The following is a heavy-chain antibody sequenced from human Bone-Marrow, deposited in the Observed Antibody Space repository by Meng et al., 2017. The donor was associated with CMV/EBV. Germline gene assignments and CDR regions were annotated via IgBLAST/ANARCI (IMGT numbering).Heavy chain of an antibody. V-gene: IGHV2-5*02. Sequence: TLKASVHPPVNPTQTLTLTCTFSGVSLSTSGVGVGWIRKPTGNALECLALIYWDDDKRYSPSLKSRLTITKDTSKNQVVLTMTNMDPVDTATYYCAHRQVRGYFDYWGQGTLVTVSS. J-gene: IGHJ4*02. D-gene: IGHD3-10*01. CDR2: IYWDDDK. CDR1: GVSLSTSGVG. CDR3: AHRQVRGYFDY.